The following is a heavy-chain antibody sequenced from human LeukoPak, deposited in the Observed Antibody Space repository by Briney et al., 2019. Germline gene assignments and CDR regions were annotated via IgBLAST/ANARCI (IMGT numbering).Heavy chain of an antibody. D-gene: IGHD1-26*01. Sequence: SVKASCKASGGTFNKYAIFWVRQAPGQGLEWMGGIIPIFDVADYAQKFQDRVTITADESTSIVYMELSSLTSEDTAVYYCARADRNSRKDRKSTSGRIMGGTTPEERGPFDDWGQGTLVIVSS. CDR1: GGTFNKYA. J-gene: IGHJ4*02. V-gene: IGHV1-69*13. CDR3: ARADRNSRKDRKSTSGRIMGGTTPEERGPFDD. CDR2: IIPIFDVA.